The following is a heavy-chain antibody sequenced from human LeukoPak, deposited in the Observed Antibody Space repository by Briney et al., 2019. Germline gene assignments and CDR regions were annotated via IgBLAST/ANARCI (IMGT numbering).Heavy chain of an antibody. D-gene: IGHD3-3*01. J-gene: IGHJ4*02. Sequence: GGSLRLSSAASGVTVNSNYINWVRQAPGKGLEWVSVIYSSGGTNYADSVKGRFTISRDDSKNTVFLQMNSLRVEDTAFYYCARGNFWSGYYLDYWGQGTLVTVSS. V-gene: IGHV3-53*01. CDR3: ARGNFWSGYYLDY. CDR2: IYSSGGT. CDR1: GVTVNSNY.